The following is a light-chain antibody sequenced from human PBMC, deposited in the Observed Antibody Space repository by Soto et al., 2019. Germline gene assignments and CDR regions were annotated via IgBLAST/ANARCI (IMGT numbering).Light chain of an antibody. V-gene: IGKV3-15*01. CDR2: GAS. CDR1: QSVRSN. CDR3: QQYNNWPPAWT. Sequence: EIVLTQSPATLSVSPGERATLSCGASQSVRSNLAWYQQKPGQSPRLLIYGASTRATGIPARFSGSGSGTQFTLTISSLQSEDFAVYYCQQYNNWPPAWTFGQGTKVDI. J-gene: IGKJ1*01.